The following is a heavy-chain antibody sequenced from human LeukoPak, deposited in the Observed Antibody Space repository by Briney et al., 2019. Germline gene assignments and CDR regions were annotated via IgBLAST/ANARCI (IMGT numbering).Heavy chain of an antibody. J-gene: IGHJ5*02. CDR3: ARDGYDFWSGYYLGHWFDP. D-gene: IGHD3-3*01. V-gene: IGHV3-30*03. CDR2: ISYDGSNK. Sequence: PGGSLRLSCAASGFTFSSYGMHWVRQAPGKGLEWVAVISYDGSNKYYADSVKGRFTISRDNSKNTLYLQMNSLRAEDTAVYYCARDGYDFWSGYYLGHWFDPWGQGTLVTVSS. CDR1: GFTFSSYG.